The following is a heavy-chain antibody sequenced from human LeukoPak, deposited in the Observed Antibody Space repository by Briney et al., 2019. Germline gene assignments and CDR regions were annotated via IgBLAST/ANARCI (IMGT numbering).Heavy chain of an antibody. V-gene: IGHV1-2*04. J-gene: IGHJ3*02. D-gene: IGHD3-10*01. Sequence: ASVKVSCKASGYTFTGYYMHWVRQAPGQGLEWMGWINPNSGGTNYAQKFQGWVTMTRDTSISTAYMELSRLRSDDTAVYYCARDSSRSFYGSGTYYPDAFDIWGQGTMVTVSS. CDR3: ARDSSRSFYGSGTYYPDAFDI. CDR1: GYTFTGYY. CDR2: INPNSGGT.